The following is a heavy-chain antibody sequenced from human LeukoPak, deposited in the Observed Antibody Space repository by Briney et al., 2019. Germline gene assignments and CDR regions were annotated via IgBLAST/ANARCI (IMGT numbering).Heavy chain of an antibody. CDR1: GGSFSGYY. CDR3: ARGRGYSSSWYNY. D-gene: IGHD6-13*01. Sequence: PSETLSLTCAVYGGSFSGYYWSWIRQPPGKGLEWIGEINQSGSTNYNPSLKSRVTISVDTSKNQFSLKLSSVTAADTAVYYCARGRGYSSSWYNYWGQGTLVTVSS. J-gene: IGHJ4*02. CDR2: INQSGST. V-gene: IGHV4-34*01.